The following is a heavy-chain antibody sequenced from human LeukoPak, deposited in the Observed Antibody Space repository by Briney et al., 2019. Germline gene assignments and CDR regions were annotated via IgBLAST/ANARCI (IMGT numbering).Heavy chain of an antibody. CDR3: PRALPYSNYVFDY. CDR2: INHSGST. Sequence: SETLSLTCAVYGGSFSGYYWSWIRQPPGKGLEWIGEINHSGSTNYNPSLKSRVTISVDTSKNQFSLKLSSVTAADTAVYYCPRALPYSNYVFDYWGQGTLVTVSS. D-gene: IGHD4-11*01. CDR1: GGSFSGYY. J-gene: IGHJ4*02. V-gene: IGHV4-34*01.